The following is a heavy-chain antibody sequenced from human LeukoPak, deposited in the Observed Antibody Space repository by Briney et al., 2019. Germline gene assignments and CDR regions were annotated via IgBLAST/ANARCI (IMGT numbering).Heavy chain of an antibody. CDR3: ARRDYYDSSGYSPPFDY. Sequence: GGSLRLSCAASGFIFSSYAMSWVRQAPGQGLEWVSGMSGNGGTTYYADSVKGRFTISRDNSKNTLYLQMNNLRVEDTAVYYCARRDYYDSSGYSPPFDYWGRGTLVTVSS. V-gene: IGHV3-23*01. CDR2: MSGNGGTT. D-gene: IGHD3-22*01. CDR1: GFIFSSYA. J-gene: IGHJ4*02.